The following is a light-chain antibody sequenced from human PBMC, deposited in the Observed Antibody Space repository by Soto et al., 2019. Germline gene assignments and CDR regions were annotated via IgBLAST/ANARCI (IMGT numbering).Light chain of an antibody. CDR2: STR. CDR3: LIYDGGAAV. V-gene: IGLV7-43*01. Sequence: QAVVTQEPSLTVSPGGTVTLTCASSTGAVTSGYYPNWFQQKPGHAPRALIYSTRNTLSWTPARFSGSLLGGKAALTLSGVQPEDDAGYYCLIYDGGAAVFGGGTQLTVL. CDR1: TGAVTSGYY. J-gene: IGLJ7*01.